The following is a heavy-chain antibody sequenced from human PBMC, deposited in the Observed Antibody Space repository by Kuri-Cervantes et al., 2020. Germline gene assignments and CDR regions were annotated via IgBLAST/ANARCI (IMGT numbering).Heavy chain of an antibody. J-gene: IGHJ4*02. CDR1: GGSISSSSYY. CDR2: IYHSGST. CDR3: ARHSYYDTSGYYYVLDY. Sequence: SETLSLTCTVSGGSISSSSYYWGWIRQPPGKGLEWIGSIYHSGSTFYNPSLKSRVTMSVDTSKNQFSLKLSSVTAADTAVYYCARHSYYDTSGYYYVLDYWGQGTLVTVSS. D-gene: IGHD3-22*01. V-gene: IGHV4-39*01.